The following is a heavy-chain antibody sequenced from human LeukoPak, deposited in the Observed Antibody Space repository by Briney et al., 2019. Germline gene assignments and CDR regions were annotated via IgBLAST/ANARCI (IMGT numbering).Heavy chain of an antibody. J-gene: IGHJ6*02. D-gene: IGHD6-19*01. Sequence: GASVKVSCKASGYTFTSYGISWVRQAPGQGLEWMGWINTNTGNSMYAQGFTGRFVFSLDTSVSTAYLQISSLKAEDTAVYYCARRMCSSGCNYYYYAMDVWGQGTTVTVSS. CDR2: INTNTGNS. V-gene: IGHV7-4-1*02. CDR1: GYTFTSYG. CDR3: ARRMCSSGCNYYYYAMDV.